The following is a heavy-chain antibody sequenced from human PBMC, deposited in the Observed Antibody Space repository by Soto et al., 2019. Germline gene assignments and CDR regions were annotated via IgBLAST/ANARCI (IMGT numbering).Heavy chain of an antibody. Sequence: XGALRLYCAASGFTFGTYCMSWVRRAPGKGLEWVATIVPDGSEKYYVDSVKGRFTISRDNAKNSLYLQMQSLRAEDTAMYYCARDGVGYCRSRSCDRDRPQYHFGMDVWGQGTTVTVSS. V-gene: IGHV3-7*01. CDR2: IVPDGSEK. J-gene: IGHJ6*02. D-gene: IGHD2-2*02. CDR3: ARDGVGYCRSRSCDRDRPQYHFGMDV. CDR1: GFTFGTYC.